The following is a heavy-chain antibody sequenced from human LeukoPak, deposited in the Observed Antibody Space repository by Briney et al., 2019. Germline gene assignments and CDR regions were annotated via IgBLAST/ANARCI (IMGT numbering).Heavy chain of an antibody. Sequence: PGGSLRLSCAASGFIFSENAMHWVRQAPGKGLDWVAYIGVDETFKEYADSVRGRFTISRDNSKNTLYLQMDSLRSEDTAVYYCARDFFPIVDSSWYEIGYWGQGTLVTVSS. CDR2: IGVDETFK. D-gene: IGHD6-13*01. V-gene: IGHV3-30*02. CDR3: ARDFFPIVDSSWYEIGY. J-gene: IGHJ4*02. CDR1: GFIFSENA.